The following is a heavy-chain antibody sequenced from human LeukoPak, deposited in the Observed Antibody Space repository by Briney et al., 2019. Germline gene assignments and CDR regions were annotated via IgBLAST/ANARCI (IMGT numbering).Heavy chain of an antibody. J-gene: IGHJ4*02. D-gene: IGHD3-3*01. CDR1: GYTLSEIS. CDR2: FDPEDGET. CDR3: ATDSNYDFWSGYYN. Sequence: ASVKVSCKVSGYTLSEISMQWVRQAPGKGLEWMGGFDPEDGETIYAQKFPGRVTMTEDTSTDTAYMELSSLRSEDTAVYYCATDSNYDFWSGYYNWGQGTLVTVSS. V-gene: IGHV1-24*01.